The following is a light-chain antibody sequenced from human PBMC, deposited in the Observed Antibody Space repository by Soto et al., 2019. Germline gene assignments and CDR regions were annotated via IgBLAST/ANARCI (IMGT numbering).Light chain of an antibody. CDR3: QSYDSSLRNVI. CDR2: GNS. CDR1: SSNIGANYG. Sequence: QSVLTQPPSVSGAPGQGVTISCTGGSSNIGANYGVHWYQQLPGTAPKVLIYGNSNRPSGVPDRFSGSKSGTSASLAITGLQVEDEADYYCQSYDSSLRNVIFGGGTKVTVL. J-gene: IGLJ2*01. V-gene: IGLV1-40*01.